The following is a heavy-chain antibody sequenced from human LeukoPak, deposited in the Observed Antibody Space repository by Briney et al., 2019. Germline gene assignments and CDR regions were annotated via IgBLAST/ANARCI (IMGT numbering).Heavy chain of an antibody. CDR3: ARAYYYDSSGDGFDI. D-gene: IGHD3-22*01. Sequence: SETLSLTCTVSGGSVSSGSYYWSWIRQPPGKGLEWIGYIYYSGSTNYNPSLKSRVTISVDTSKNQFSLKLSSVTAAGTAVYYCARAYYYDSSGDGFDIWGQGTMVTVSS. CDR1: GGSVSSGSYY. V-gene: IGHV4-61*01. J-gene: IGHJ3*02. CDR2: IYYSGST.